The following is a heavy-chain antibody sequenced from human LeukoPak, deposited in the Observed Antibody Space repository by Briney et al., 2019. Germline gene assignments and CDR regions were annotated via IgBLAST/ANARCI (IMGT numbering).Heavy chain of an antibody. V-gene: IGHV3-48*03. D-gene: IGHD6-19*01. CDR1: GFTFSSYE. J-gene: IGHJ4*02. CDR3: ARESIAVAGAPFDY. Sequence: GGSLRLSCAASGFTFSSYEMNWVRQAPGKGLEWVPYISSGSTIYDADSVKGRFTISRDNAKNSLYLQMNSLRAEDTAVYYCARESIAVAGAPFDYWGQGTLVTVSS. CDR2: ISSGSTI.